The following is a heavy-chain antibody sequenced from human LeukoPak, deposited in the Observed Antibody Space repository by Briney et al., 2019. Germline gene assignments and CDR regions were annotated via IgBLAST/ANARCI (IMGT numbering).Heavy chain of an antibody. D-gene: IGHD4-17*01. J-gene: IGHJ4*02. Sequence: PGGSLRLSCAASGFTVSSNYMSWVPQAPGQGLEWVSVIYSGGSTYYADSVKGRFTISRDNSKNTLYLQMNSLRDEDTAVYYCACSTATTLYWGQGTLVTVSS. CDR1: GFTVSSNY. CDR3: ACSTATTLY. V-gene: IGHV3-66*01. CDR2: IYSGGST.